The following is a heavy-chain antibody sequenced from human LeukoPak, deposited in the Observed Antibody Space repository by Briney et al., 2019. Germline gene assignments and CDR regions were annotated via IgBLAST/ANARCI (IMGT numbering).Heavy chain of an antibody. CDR1: GYIFTGHY. CDR3: ARDISAGIYMYEY. CDR2: INPNSGGT. V-gene: IGHV1-2*02. J-gene: IGHJ4*02. Sequence: ATVKVSCKASGYIFTGHYMHWVRPAPGQGLEWMGWINPNSGGTKYAQKFQGRVNMTRDTSISTTYMELRRLTSDDTAVYYCARDISAGIYMYEYWGQGSLVTVSS. D-gene: IGHD2-15*01.